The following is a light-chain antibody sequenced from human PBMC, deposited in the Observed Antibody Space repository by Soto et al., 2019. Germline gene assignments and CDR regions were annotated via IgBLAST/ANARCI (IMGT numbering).Light chain of an antibody. V-gene: IGKV2-24*01. CDR1: QSLVHSDGNTY. J-gene: IGKJ2*01. Sequence: DIVLTQTPLSSPVTLGQPASISCRSSQSLVHSDGNTYFNWLQQRPGQPPRLLIYKISKRFPGIPNIFNGSVSVTDFTLKISRVEAEDVGVYYCMQATQSYTVGQVTKLDIK. CDR3: MQATQSYT. CDR2: KIS.